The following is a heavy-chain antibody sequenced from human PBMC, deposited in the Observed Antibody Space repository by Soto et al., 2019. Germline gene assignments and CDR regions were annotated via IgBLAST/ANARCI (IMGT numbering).Heavy chain of an antibody. D-gene: IGHD4-17*01. Sequence: QVQLQESGPGLVKPSETLSLTCTVSGGSISGGIYYWSWVRQSPGKGLEWIGYIFHSGSTFYNPSLGSRVTISVDTSKNQFSLRLSSVTAADTAVYYCAREIIPLTTDWYFDLWGRGTLVTASS. J-gene: IGHJ2*01. V-gene: IGHV4-30-4*01. CDR2: IFHSGST. CDR3: AREIIPLTTDWYFDL. CDR1: GGSISGGIYY.